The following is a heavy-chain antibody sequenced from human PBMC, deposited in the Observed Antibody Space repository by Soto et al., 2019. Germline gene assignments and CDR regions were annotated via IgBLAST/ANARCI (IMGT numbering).Heavy chain of an antibody. J-gene: IGHJ4*02. D-gene: IGHD1-26*01. CDR2: IYWDGDK. CDR1: GFSLSTNGVG. CDR3: AHRRGAYYFDY. V-gene: IGHV2-5*02. Sequence: QITLKESGPTLVKPTQTLTLTCTFSGFSLSTNGVGVGWIRQPPGKALEWLALIYWDGDKRYSPSLKSRLTITKDTSKSQVVLTMTNMDPVDTATYYCAHRRGAYYFDYWGQGTLVTVSS.